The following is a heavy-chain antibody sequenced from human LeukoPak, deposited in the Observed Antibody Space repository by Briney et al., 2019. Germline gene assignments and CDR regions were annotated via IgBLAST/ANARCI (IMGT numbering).Heavy chain of an antibody. J-gene: IGHJ3*01. CDR3: VRDDDYERDDIWYDALDV. CDR2: IRHDGIRK. Sequence: GGSLRLSCAGSGFIFSKYWVTWVRQAPGKGLEWVANIRHDGIRKHYLDSVEGRFSISRDNAQNSLFLQMNNLRVEDTGIYYCVRDDDYERDDIWYDALDVWGPGTRVTVSS. V-gene: IGHV3-7*01. D-gene: IGHD3-22*01. CDR1: GFIFSKYW.